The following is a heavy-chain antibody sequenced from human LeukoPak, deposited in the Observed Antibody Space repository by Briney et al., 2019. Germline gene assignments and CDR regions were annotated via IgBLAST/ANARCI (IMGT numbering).Heavy chain of an antibody. V-gene: IGHV3-48*04. Sequence: GGSLRLSCAASGFTFSDYSMNWVRQAPGKGLEWVSYISSSSSTIYYADSVKGRFTISRDNAKNSLYPQMNSLRAEDTAVYYCARVVVVAASTVDYWGQGTLVTVSS. J-gene: IGHJ4*02. CDR1: GFTFSDYS. CDR2: ISSSSSTI. D-gene: IGHD2-15*01. CDR3: ARVVVVAASTVDY.